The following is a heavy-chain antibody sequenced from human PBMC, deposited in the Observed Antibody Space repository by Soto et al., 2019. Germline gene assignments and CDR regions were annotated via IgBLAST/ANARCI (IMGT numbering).Heavy chain of an antibody. D-gene: IGHD3-22*01. Sequence: PSETQSLPCTVSGGAISSNSYYWGWIRQPPGKGLEWIGNIHYSGSTYYDSSLQSRVTVSIDTSKNHFSLKLSSVTATDTAVYYCASQHYYGSSGYYVVYWGQGTLVTVS. J-gene: IGHJ4*02. CDR1: GGAISSNSYY. CDR3: ASQHYYGSSGYYVVY. CDR2: IHYSGST. V-gene: IGHV4-39*01.